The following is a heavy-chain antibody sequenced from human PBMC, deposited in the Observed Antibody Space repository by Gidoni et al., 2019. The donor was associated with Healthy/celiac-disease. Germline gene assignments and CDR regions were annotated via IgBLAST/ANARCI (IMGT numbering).Heavy chain of an antibody. CDR3: ARDVSVAGTGRFDP. CDR1: GFTFSSYW. D-gene: IGHD6-19*01. V-gene: IGHV3-74*01. J-gene: IGHJ5*02. Sequence: EVQLVESGGGLVQPGGSLRLSCAASGFTFSSYWMHWVRQAPGKGLVWVSRINSDGSSTSYADSVKGRFTTSRDNAKNTLYLQMNSLRAEDTAVYYCARDVSVAGTGRFDPWGQGTLVTVSS. CDR2: INSDGSST.